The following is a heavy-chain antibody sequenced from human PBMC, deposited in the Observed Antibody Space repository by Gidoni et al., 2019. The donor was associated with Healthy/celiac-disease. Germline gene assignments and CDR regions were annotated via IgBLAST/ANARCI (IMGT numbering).Heavy chain of an antibody. D-gene: IGHD6-6*01. Sequence: QVQLVQSGAEVKKPGSSVKVSCKASGGTFSSYAISWVRQAPGQGLEWMGGIIPIFGTANYAQKFQGRVTITADESTSTAYMELSSLRSEDTDVYYCARTLYSSSSRNYYGMDVWGQGTTVTVSS. CDR1: GGTFSSYA. CDR3: ARTLYSSSSRNYYGMDV. CDR2: IIPIFGTA. J-gene: IGHJ6*02. V-gene: IGHV1-69*01.